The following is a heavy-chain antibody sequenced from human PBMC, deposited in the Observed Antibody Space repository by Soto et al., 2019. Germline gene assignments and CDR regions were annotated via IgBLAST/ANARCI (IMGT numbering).Heavy chain of an antibody. Sequence: QVQLQQWGAGLLKPSETLSLTCAVYGGSFSGYYWTWIRQPPGKGLEWIGEVYHSGSTKYNPSLKSRVTILRDASKNQFSLRLTSVTAADTAVYYCARNAPVYYLGSGASAKDYYYYGMDVWGRGTTVTV. CDR2: VYHSGST. V-gene: IGHV4-34*01. CDR3: ARNAPVYYLGSGASAKDYYYYGMDV. D-gene: IGHD3-10*01. CDR1: GGSFSGYY. J-gene: IGHJ6*02.